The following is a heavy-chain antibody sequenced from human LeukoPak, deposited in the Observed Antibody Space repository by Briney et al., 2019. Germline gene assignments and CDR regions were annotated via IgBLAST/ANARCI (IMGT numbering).Heavy chain of an antibody. D-gene: IGHD4-17*01. J-gene: IGHJ4*02. V-gene: IGHV3-23*01. Sequence: GGSLRLSCAASGFTFSSYAMSWVSQAPGKGLEWVSVISGSGGTTYYADSVKGRFTISRDNSKNTLDLQMNSLRVEDTAVYYCAKNSLRNSDYWGQGTLVTGSS. CDR2: ISGSGGTT. CDR1: GFTFSSYA. CDR3: AKNSLRNSDY.